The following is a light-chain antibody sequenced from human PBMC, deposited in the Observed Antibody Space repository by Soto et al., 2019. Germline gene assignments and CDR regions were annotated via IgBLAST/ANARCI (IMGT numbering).Light chain of an antibody. CDR3: TSYTSISTYV. J-gene: IGLJ1*01. Sequence: QSALTQPASVSGSPGQSITISCTGTSSDIGDYNYVSWYQQHPGKAPKVMIYDVSNRPSGVSNRFSGSKSGNTASLTISGLQAEDEADSYCTSYTSISTYVFGTGTKVTVL. CDR1: SSDIGDYNY. V-gene: IGLV2-14*01. CDR2: DVS.